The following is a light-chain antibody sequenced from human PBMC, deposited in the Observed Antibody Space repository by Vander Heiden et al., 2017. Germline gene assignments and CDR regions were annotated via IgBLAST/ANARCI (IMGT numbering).Light chain of an antibody. CDR2: EDN. CDR1: SGSIASNY. Sequence: NFMLTQPHSVSESPGKTVTISCTRSSGSIASNYVQWYQQRPGSSPTTVIYEDNQRPSGVPDRFSGSIDSSSNSASLTISGLKTEDEADYYCQSYDSSNHEVFGGGTKLNVL. V-gene: IGLV6-57*01. CDR3: QSYDSSNHEV. J-gene: IGLJ3*02.